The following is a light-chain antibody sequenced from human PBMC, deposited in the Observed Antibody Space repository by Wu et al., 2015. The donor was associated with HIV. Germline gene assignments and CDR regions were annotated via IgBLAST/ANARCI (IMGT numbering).Light chain of an antibody. CDR2: KAS. CDR3: QQYNSQYT. Sequence: DIQMTQSPSTLSASVGDRVTITCRASQRISSWLAWYQQKPGKAPKLLIYKASSLESGVPSRFSGNGSGTEFTLTISSLQPDDFAAYYCQQYNSQYTFGQGTKLEIK. J-gene: IGKJ2*01. CDR1: QRISSW. V-gene: IGKV1-5*03.